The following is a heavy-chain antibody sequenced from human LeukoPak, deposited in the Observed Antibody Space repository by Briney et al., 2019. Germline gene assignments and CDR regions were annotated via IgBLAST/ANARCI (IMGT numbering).Heavy chain of an antibody. V-gene: IGHV3-13*01. CDR1: GFTFSSYD. D-gene: IGHD1-1*01. Sequence: PGGSLRLSCAASGFTFSSYDMHWVRQATGKGLEWVSAIGIGGDTYYPGSVKGRFTISRENAKNSLYLQMNSLRAEDTAVYYCARGQQGPYYMDVWGKGTTVTVSS. CDR3: ARGQQGPYYMDV. J-gene: IGHJ6*03. CDR2: IGIGGDT.